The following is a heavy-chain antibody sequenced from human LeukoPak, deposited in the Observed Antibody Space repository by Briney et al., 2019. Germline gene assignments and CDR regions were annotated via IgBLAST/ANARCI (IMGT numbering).Heavy chain of an antibody. D-gene: IGHD2-2*01. CDR2: LSGSGGST. CDR1: GLTFSNEE. Sequence: PGGSLRLSCAVSGLTFSNEEMNWVRQAPGKGLEWVSALSGSGGSTHYADSVKGRFTISRDNSKNTLDLQMNSLRAEDTAVYYCARRPRYCTSPSCALGAFDIWGQGTMVTVSS. V-gene: IGHV3-23*01. J-gene: IGHJ3*02. CDR3: ARRPRYCTSPSCALGAFDI.